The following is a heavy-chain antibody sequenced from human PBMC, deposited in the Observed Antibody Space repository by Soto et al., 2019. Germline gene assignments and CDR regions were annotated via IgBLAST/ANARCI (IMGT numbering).Heavy chain of an antibody. V-gene: IGHV5-51*01. Sequence: GESLKISCKGSGYSFTSYWIGWVRQMPGKGLEWMGIIYPGDSDTRYSPSFQGQVTISADKSISTAYLQWSSLKASDTAMYYCARLSYYDFWSGYYSLSYYYYGMDVWGQGTTVTVSS. CDR2: IYPGDSDT. J-gene: IGHJ6*02. CDR3: ARLSYYDFWSGYYSLSYYYYGMDV. D-gene: IGHD3-3*01. CDR1: GYSFTSYW.